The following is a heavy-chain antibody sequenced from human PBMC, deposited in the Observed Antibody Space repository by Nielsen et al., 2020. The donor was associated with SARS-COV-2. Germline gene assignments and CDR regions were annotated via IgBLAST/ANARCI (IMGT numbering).Heavy chain of an antibody. CDR1: GGSIRNYY. Sequence: SETLSLTCTVSGGSIRNYYWSWIRQPAGKGLEWIGRISTSGSTNYNPSLKSRVTMSVDTSKNQFSLNLSSVTAADTAVYYCARAASSGWYNDDDPWGQGTTVAVSS. D-gene: IGHD6-19*01. CDR2: ISTSGST. CDR3: ARAASSGWYNDDDP. V-gene: IGHV4-4*07. J-gene: IGHJ6*02.